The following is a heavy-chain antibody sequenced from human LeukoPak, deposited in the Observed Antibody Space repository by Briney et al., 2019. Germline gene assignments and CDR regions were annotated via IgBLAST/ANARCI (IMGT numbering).Heavy chain of an antibody. CDR1: GFTFDDYA. CDR2: ISWNSGSI. D-gene: IGHD6-19*01. V-gene: IGHV3-9*01. Sequence: PGGSLRLSCAASGFTFDDYAMHWVRQAPGKGLEWVSGISWNSGSIGYADSVKGRFTIPRDNAKNSLYLQMNSLRAEDTALYYCARASGWYGFDYWGQGTLVTVSS. J-gene: IGHJ4*02. CDR3: ARASGWYGFDY.